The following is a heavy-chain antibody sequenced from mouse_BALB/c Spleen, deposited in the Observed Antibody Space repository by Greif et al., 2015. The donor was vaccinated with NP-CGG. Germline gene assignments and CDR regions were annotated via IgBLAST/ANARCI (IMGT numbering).Heavy chain of an antibody. CDR2: INPSNGGT. J-gene: IGHJ4*01. CDR1: GYTFTTYY. CDR3: TRYNYYYGSESRYCAMGY. Sequence: LQESGAELVKPGASVKLSCKASGYTFTTYYMYWVKQRPGQGLEWIGEINPSNGGTNFNEKSKSKATLTVDKSSSTACRQVSSLTSEGWAVYYCTRYNYYYGSESRYCAMGYWGQGASVTVAS. V-gene: IGHV1S81*02. D-gene: IGHD1-1*01.